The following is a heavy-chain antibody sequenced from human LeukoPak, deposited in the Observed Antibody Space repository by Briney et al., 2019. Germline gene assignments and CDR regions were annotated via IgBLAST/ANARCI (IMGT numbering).Heavy chain of an antibody. D-gene: IGHD3-3*01. V-gene: IGHV3-23*01. CDR1: GFTFSSYA. CDR3: AKGYDFWSGNGMDV. CDR2: ISGSGGST. J-gene: IGHJ6*02. Sequence: GGSLRLSCAASGFTFSSYAMSWVRQAPGKGLEWVSAISGSGGSTYYADSVKGRFTISRDNSESTLYLQMNSLRAEDTAAYYCAKGYDFWSGNGMDVWGQGTTVTVSS.